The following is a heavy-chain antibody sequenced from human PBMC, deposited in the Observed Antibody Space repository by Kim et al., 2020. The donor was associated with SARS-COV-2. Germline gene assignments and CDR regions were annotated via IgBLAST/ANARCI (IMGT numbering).Heavy chain of an antibody. CDR1: GFTFSDHY. J-gene: IGHJ4*02. D-gene: IGHD3-22*01. Sequence: GGSLRLSCAASGFTFSDHYMDWVRQAPGKGLEWVGRTRNKANSYTTEYAASVKGRFTISRDDSKNSLYLQMNSLKTEDTAVYYCVSGRLRLSGFMCFDYWGQGTLVTVSS. CDR2: TRNKANSYTT. V-gene: IGHV3-72*01. CDR3: VSGRLRLSGFMCFDY.